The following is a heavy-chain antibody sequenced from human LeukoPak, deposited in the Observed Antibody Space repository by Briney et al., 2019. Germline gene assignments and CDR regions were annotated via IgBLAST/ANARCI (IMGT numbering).Heavy chain of an antibody. J-gene: IGHJ4*02. V-gene: IGHV3-49*04. Sequence: GRSLRLSCSTSGFTFGDYAMSWVRQAPGKGLEWVGFVQAKAYGGATKYAASVNGRFSISRDDSQSIANLQMNDLKTEDTAVYYCTRAPHPRCSSSGCYLDYWGQGTLVTVSS. CDR3: TRAPHPRCSSSGCYLDY. CDR1: GFTFGDYA. CDR2: VQAKAYGGAT. D-gene: IGHD2-2*01.